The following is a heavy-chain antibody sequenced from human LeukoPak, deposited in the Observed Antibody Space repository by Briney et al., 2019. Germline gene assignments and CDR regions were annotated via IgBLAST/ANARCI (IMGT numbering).Heavy chain of an antibody. J-gene: IGHJ6*03. CDR3: AKDRVEYSGYYYYYMDV. V-gene: IGHV3-48*03. D-gene: IGHD2-21*01. CDR2: ISSSGSTI. Sequence: PGGSLRLSCAASGFTFSSYEMNWVRQAPGKGLEWVSYISSSGSTIYYADSVKGRFTISRDNSKNTLYLQMNSLRAEDTAVYYCAKDRVEYSGYYYYYMDVWGKGTTVTISS. CDR1: GFTFSSYE.